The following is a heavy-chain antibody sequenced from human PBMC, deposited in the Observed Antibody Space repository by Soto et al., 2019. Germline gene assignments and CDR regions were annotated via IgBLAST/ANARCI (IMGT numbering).Heavy chain of an antibody. J-gene: IGHJ4*02. CDR3: AHSRPPRLLDY. D-gene: IGHD6-6*01. CDR1: GFSLSTSGVG. CDR2: IYWDDDK. Sequence: QITLKESGTTLVKPTQTLTLTCTFSGFSLSTSGVGVGWIRQPPGKALEWLALIYWDDDKRYSPSLNSRLTITKDTSKNQVVLTITNMDPVDTATYYCAHSRPPRLLDYWGQGTLVTVSS. V-gene: IGHV2-5*02.